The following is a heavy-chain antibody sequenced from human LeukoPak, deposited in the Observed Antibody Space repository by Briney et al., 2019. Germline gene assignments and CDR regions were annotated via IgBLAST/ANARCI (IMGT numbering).Heavy chain of an antibody. V-gene: IGHV3-23*01. CDR2: ISGSGGST. CDR3: ASGGIYYGAAFDF. CDR1: GFTFRSYG. D-gene: IGHD1-26*01. Sequence: GGTLRLSCAASGFTFRSYGMSWVRQAPLKGLEWVSAISGSGGSTYYADSVKGRFTISRDNSKNSLYLQMNSLRAEDTALYYCASGGIYYGAAFDFWGQGTLVTVSS. J-gene: IGHJ4*02.